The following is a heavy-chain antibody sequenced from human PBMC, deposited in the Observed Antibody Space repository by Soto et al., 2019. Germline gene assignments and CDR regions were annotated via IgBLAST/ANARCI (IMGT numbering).Heavy chain of an antibody. D-gene: IGHD3-9*01. J-gene: IGHJ3*02. CDR1: GGSISSSSYY. CDR2: IYYSGST. V-gene: IGHV4-39*01. CDR3: ARQSFGDILTGYYNAFDI. Sequence: QLQLQESGPGLVKPSETLSLTCTVSGGSISSSSYYWGWIRQPPGKGLEWIGSIYYSGSTYYNPSLKSRVTISVDTSKNQFSLKLSSVTAADTAVYYCARQSFGDILTGYYNAFDIWGQGTMVTVSS.